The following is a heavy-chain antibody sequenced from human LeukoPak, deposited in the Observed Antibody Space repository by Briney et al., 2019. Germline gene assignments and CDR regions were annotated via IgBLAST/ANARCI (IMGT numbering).Heavy chain of an antibody. CDR3: ARGYSYGSIDY. V-gene: IGHV3-74*01. Sequence: GGSLRLSCAASGFTFSTYWMYWVRQAPGKGLVWVSRIHSDGIDTTYADSVKGRFTISRDNAKNTLYLQMNSLRAGDTAMYYCARGYSYGSIDYWGQGALVTVSS. CDR1: GFTFSTYW. CDR2: IHSDGIDT. D-gene: IGHD5-18*01. J-gene: IGHJ4*02.